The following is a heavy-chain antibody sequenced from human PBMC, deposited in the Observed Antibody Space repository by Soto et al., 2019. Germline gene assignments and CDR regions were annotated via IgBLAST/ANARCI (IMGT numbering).Heavy chain of an antibody. V-gene: IGHV4-30-2*01. J-gene: IGHJ5*02. CDR2: IYHSGST. D-gene: IGHD6-13*01. CDR3: AREEGSSWYLGGWFDP. CDR1: GGSISSGGYS. Sequence: SETLSLTCAVSGGSISSGGYSCSWIRQPPGKGLELIGYIYHSGSTYYNPSLKSRVTISVDRSKNQFSLKLSSVTAADTAVYYCAREEGSSWYLGGWFDPWGQGTLVT.